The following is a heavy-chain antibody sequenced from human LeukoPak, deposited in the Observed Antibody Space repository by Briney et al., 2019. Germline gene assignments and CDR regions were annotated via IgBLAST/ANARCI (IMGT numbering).Heavy chain of an antibody. V-gene: IGHV3-23*01. CDR1: GFTFSSYA. Sequence: GGSLRLSCAASGFTFSSYAMNWVRQAPGKGLEWVSAISGSGGSAYCADSVKGRFTISRDNSKNTLYLQMNSLRAEDTAVYYCAKALKRSNWYVVDYWGQGTLVTVSS. CDR2: ISGSGGSA. J-gene: IGHJ4*02. CDR3: AKALKRSNWYVVDY. D-gene: IGHD6-13*01.